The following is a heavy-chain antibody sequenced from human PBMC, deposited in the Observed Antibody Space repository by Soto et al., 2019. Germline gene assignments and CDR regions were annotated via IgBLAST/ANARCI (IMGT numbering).Heavy chain of an antibody. CDR3: ARDGLGFCIAPSCLGANWFDP. Sequence: QVQLVQSGAEVKKPGSSVKVSCKASGGTFNNYAVNWVRQAPGQGLEWMGGIIPIFGTPNYAQKFQDRVTMTADESTNTAYMELTSLRSEDTAVYFCARDGLGFCIAPSCLGANWFDPWGQGTLVTVSS. J-gene: IGHJ5*02. V-gene: IGHV1-69*12. CDR1: GGTFNNYA. D-gene: IGHD2-2*01. CDR2: IIPIFGTP.